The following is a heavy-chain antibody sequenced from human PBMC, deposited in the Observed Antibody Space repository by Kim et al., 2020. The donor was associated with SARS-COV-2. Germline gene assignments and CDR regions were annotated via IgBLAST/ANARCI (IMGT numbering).Heavy chain of an antibody. D-gene: IGHD4-17*01. J-gene: IGHJ4*02. V-gene: IGHV3-64D*06. CDR2: ISSNGGST. CDR1: GFTFSSYA. Sequence: GGSLRLSCSASGFTFSSYAMHWVRQAPGKGLEYVSAISSNGGSTYYADSVKGRFTISRDNSKNTLYLQMSSLRAEDTAVYYCVKESYGDYYSFDYWGQGTLVTVSS. CDR3: VKESYGDYYSFDY.